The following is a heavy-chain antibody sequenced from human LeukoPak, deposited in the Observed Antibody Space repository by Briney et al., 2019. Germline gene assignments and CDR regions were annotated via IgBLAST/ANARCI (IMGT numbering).Heavy chain of an antibody. CDR1: GGSISSYY. V-gene: IGHV4-59*08. CDR3: ARHLGYCSGGSCSEFDY. J-gene: IGHJ4*02. D-gene: IGHD2-15*01. Sequence: SETLSLTCTVSGGSISSYYWSWIRQPPGKGLEWIGYICYSGSTNYNPSLKSRVTISVDTSKNQFSLKLSSVTAADTAVYYCARHLGYCSGGSCSEFDYWGQGTLVTVSS. CDR2: ICYSGST.